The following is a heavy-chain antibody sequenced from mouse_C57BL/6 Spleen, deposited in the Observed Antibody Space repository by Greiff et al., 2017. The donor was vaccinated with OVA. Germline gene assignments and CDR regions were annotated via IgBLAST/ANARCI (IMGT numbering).Heavy chain of an antibody. CDR2: IDPSDSYT. D-gene: IGHD2-4*01. CDR3: ASPIIYYERASWFAY. CDR1: GYTFTSYW. V-gene: IGHV1-50*01. J-gene: IGHJ3*01. Sequence: VQLQQPGAELVKPGASVKLSCKASGYTFTSYWMQWVKQRPGQGLEWIGEIDPSDSYTNYNQKFKGKATLTVNKSSRTAYLQLSSLSSEDSAVYCCASPIIYYERASWFAYWGQGTLVTVSA.